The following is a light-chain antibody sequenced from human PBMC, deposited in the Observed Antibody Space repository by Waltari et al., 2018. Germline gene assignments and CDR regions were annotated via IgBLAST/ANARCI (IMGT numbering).Light chain of an antibody. CDR3: QQSSNWPPYT. CDR1: KSVSSY. CDR2: DAS. V-gene: IGKV3-11*01. Sequence: EIVLTQSPATLSLSPGEIATLSCRSRKSVSSYLDWYQQKPGQAPRLLIYDASNRATGSPARFRVSGSGTDFTLTISSLEPEDFAVYYCQQSSNWPPYTFGQGTKLEIK. J-gene: IGKJ2*01.